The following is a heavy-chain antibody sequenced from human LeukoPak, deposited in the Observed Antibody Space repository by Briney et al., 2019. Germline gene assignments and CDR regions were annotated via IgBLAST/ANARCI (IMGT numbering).Heavy chain of an antibody. CDR2: ISWNSGSI. V-gene: IGHV3-9*01. D-gene: IGHD3-10*01. CDR3: AKGYGSGVSWFDP. J-gene: IGHJ5*02. Sequence: GRSLRLSCAASGFTFDDYAMHWVRQAPGKGLEWVSGISWNSGSIGYADSVKGRFTISRDNAKNSLYLQMNSLRAEDTALYYCAKGYGSGVSWFDPWGQGTLVTVSS. CDR1: GFTFDDYA.